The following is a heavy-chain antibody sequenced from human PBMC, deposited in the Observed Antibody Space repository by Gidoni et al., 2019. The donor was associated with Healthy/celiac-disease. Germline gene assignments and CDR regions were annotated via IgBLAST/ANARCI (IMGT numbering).Heavy chain of an antibody. V-gene: IGHV4-34*01. J-gene: IGHJ5*02. CDR3: ARLASIVGATTAWFDP. CDR1: GGSFSGYY. Sequence: QVQLQQWGAGLLKPSETLSLTCAVSGGSFSGYYWSWIRQPPGKGLEWMGEINHSGSTNYNPSLKSRVTISVDTSKNQFSLKLSSVTAADTAVYYCARLASIVGATTAWFDPWGQGTLVTVSS. CDR2: INHSGST. D-gene: IGHD1-26*01.